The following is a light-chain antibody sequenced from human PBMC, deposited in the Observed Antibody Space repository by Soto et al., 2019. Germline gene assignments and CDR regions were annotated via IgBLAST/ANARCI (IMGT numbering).Light chain of an antibody. CDR3: QQYNSYLWT. CDR1: QSIRSW. Sequence: DIQMTQSPSILSASVGDRVTITCRASQSIRSWLAWYQQKPGKAPKLLIYDAYSLESGVPSRFSGSGSGTEFTLTISSLQPDDFATYYCQQYNSYLWTFGQGTKVDIK. CDR2: DAY. V-gene: IGKV1-5*01. J-gene: IGKJ1*01.